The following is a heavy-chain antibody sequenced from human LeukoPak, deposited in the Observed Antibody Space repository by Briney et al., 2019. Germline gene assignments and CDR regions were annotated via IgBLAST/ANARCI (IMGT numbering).Heavy chain of an antibody. J-gene: IGHJ6*02. CDR1: GFTFSSYA. CDR3: ARHSYAAARSGVYYYYGMDV. CDR2: ISASGAST. Sequence: GGSLRLSCAASGFTFSSYAMSWVRQAPGKGLEWVSGISASGASTYYADSVKGRFTISRDNSKNTLYLQMNSLRAEDTAVYYCARHSYAAARSGVYYYYGMDVWGQGTTVTVSS. V-gene: IGHV3-23*01. D-gene: IGHD6-6*01.